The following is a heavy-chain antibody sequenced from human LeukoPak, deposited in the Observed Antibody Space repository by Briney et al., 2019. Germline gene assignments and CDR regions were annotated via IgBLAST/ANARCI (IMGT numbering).Heavy chain of an antibody. Sequence: GGSLRLSCAASGFTVSSNDMSWVRQAPGKGLECISVIYSGGSTDYADSVKGRLTISRDNSKNTLYLQMNSLRAEDTAVYYCARGGAARPDYWGQGTMVTVSS. CDR1: GFTVSSND. V-gene: IGHV3-53*01. D-gene: IGHD6-6*01. J-gene: IGHJ4*02. CDR3: ARGGAARPDY. CDR2: IYSGGST.